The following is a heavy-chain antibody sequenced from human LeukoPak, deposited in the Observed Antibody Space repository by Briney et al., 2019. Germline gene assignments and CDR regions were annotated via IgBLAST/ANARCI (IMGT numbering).Heavy chain of an antibody. J-gene: IGHJ4*02. CDR2: IYTTGKT. CDR3: ARHGYTASHYFLDF. D-gene: IGHD3-16*01. Sequence: SETLSLTCTVSSGSINSYYWGWVRQPAGRGLEWIGRIYTTGKTDYNPSLKSRLTMSVDTSKRQFSLNLTSVAAADTAIYFCARHGYTASHYFLDFWSQGTLVTVSS. CDR1: SGSINSYY. V-gene: IGHV4-4*07.